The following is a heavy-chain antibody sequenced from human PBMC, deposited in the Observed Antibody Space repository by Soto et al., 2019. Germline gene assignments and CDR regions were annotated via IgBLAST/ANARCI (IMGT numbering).Heavy chain of an antibody. D-gene: IGHD5-18*01. CDR3: AKVSRGYSYGYEDYYYYMDV. V-gene: IGHV3-9*01. CDR2: ISWNSGSI. Sequence: GGSLRLSCAASGFTFDDYAMHWVRQAPGKGLEWVSGISWNSGSIGYADSVKGRFTISRDNAKNSLYLQMNSLRAEDTALYYCAKVSRGYSYGYEDYYYYMDVWGKGTTVTVSS. J-gene: IGHJ6*03. CDR1: GFTFDDYA.